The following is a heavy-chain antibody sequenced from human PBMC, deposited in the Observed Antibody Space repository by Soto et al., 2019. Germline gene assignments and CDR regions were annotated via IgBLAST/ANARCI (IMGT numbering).Heavy chain of an antibody. D-gene: IGHD2-2*01. J-gene: IGHJ1*01. V-gene: IGHV4-34*01. CDR2: INHSGST. CDR3: ARGPLSGPAAIFRPAVFGY. Sequence: TLSLTCAVYGGSFSGYYWSWIRQPPGKGLEWIGEINHSGSTNYNPSLKSRVTISVDTSKNQFSLKLSSVTAADTAVYYCARGPLSGPAAIFRPAVFGYCGQGTLVPVSS. CDR1: GGSFSGYY.